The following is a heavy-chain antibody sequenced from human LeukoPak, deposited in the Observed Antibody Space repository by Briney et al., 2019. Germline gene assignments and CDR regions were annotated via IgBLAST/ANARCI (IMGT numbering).Heavy chain of an antibody. J-gene: IGHJ4*02. CDR3: ATSFTDFLTGFDY. Sequence: AGSLRLSCAASGFTFSTYTMSWVRQAPGKGLEWVSDISGSGSTTYYADSVKGWFTISRDNSKNTVYLQMNSLRAEDTAVYYCATSFTDFLTGFDYWGQGTLVTDSS. CDR2: ISGSGSTT. V-gene: IGHV3-23*01. D-gene: IGHD3-9*01. CDR1: GFTFSTYT.